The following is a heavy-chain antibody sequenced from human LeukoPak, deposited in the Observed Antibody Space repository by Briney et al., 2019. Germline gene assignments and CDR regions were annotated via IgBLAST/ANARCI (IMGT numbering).Heavy chain of an antibody. V-gene: IGHV1-69*05. D-gene: IGHD6-6*01. CDR1: GGTFSSYA. CDR3: ARDRIAALNGAFDI. Sequence: SVKVSCKASGGTFSSYAISWVRQAPGQGLEWMGGIIPIFGTANYAQKFQGRVTITTDESTSTAYMELSSLRSEDTAVYYCARDRIAALNGAFDIWGQGTMVTVSS. CDR2: IIPIFGTA. J-gene: IGHJ3*02.